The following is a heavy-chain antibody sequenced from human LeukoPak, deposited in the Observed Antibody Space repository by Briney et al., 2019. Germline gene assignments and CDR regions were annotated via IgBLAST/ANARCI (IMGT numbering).Heavy chain of an antibody. CDR1: GYTFTSYD. CDR3: ASVDTAMVQDDAFDI. Sequence: ASVKVSCKASGYTFTSYDINWVRQATGQGLEWMGWMNPNSGNTAYAQKFQGRVTMTRSTSISTAYMELSSLRSEDTAVYYCASVDTAMVQDDAFDIWGQGTMVTVSS. J-gene: IGHJ3*02. D-gene: IGHD5-18*01. V-gene: IGHV1-8*02. CDR2: MNPNSGNT.